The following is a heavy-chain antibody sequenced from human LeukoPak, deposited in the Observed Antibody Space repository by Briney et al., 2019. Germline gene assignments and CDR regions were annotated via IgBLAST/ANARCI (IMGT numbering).Heavy chain of an antibody. CDR2: ISGSGGST. J-gene: IGHJ4*02. CDR1: GFTFSSYA. D-gene: IGHD1-26*01. V-gene: IGHV3-23*01. CDR3: AKQGASPLKYFDY. Sequence: GGSLRLSCAASGFTFSSYAMSWVRQAPGKGLEWVSAISGSGGSTYYADSVKGRFTISRDNSKNTLYLQMNSLGAEDTAVYYCAKQGASPLKYFDYWGQGTLVTVSS.